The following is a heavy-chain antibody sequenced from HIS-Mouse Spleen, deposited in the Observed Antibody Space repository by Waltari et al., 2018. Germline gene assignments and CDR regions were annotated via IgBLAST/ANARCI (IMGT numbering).Heavy chain of an antibody. CDR1: GFTFSSYG. V-gene: IGHV3-33*06. CDR2: IWDEGINK. Sequence: QVQLVESGGGVVQPGRSLRLSCAASGFTFSSYGLHWVRRAPGKGVEWVEVIWDEGINKYYADSVKGRFTISRDNSKNTLYLQMNSLRAEDTAVYYCAKDRIGYSDAFDIWGQGTMVTVSS. J-gene: IGHJ3*02. D-gene: IGHD5-12*01. CDR3: AKDRIGYSDAFDI.